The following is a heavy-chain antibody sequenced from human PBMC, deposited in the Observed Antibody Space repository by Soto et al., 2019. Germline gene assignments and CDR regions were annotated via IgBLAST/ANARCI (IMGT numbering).Heavy chain of an antibody. J-gene: IGHJ4*02. CDR1: GFTFSSYA. D-gene: IGHD1-26*01. CDR2: ISGSGGST. CDR3: AKRGSGSQFDY. Sequence: GGSLSLSCAASGFTFSSYAMSWVRQAPGKGLERVSVISGSGGSTYYADSVKGRFTISRDNSKNTLYLQMNSLRAEDTAVYYCAKRGSGSQFDYWGQGTLVTVSS. V-gene: IGHV3-23*01.